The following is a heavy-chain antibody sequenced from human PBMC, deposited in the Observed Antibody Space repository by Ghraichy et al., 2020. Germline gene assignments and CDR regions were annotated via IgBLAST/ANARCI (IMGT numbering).Heavy chain of an antibody. CDR1: GGTFSSYA. CDR2: IIPILGIA. CDR3: ARDTGDSSGYSTYYFDY. D-gene: IGHD3-22*01. V-gene: IGHV1-69*04. J-gene: IGHJ4*02. Sequence: SVKVSCKASGGTFSSYAISWVRQAPGQGLEWMGRIIPILGIANYAQKFQGRVTITADKSTSTAYMELSSLRSEDTAVYYCARDTGDSSGYSTYYFDYWGQGTLVTVSS.